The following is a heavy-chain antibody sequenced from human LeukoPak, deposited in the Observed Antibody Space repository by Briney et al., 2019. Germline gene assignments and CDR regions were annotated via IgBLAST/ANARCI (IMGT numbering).Heavy chain of an antibody. CDR3: ARGHYGLDY. CDR2: INPDGSEK. V-gene: IGHV3-7*01. J-gene: IGHJ4*02. D-gene: IGHD4-17*01. CDR1: GFTFSNHW. Sequence: GGSLRLSCAASGFTFSNHWMSWVCQAPGKGLEWVASINPDGSEKYYVDSVKGRFTISRDNAKNSMYLQMNSLRAEDTAMYYCARGHYGLDYWGQGTLVTVSS.